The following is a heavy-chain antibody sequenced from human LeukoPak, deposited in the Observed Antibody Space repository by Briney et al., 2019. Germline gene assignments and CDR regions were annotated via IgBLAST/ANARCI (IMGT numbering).Heavy chain of an antibody. J-gene: IGHJ4*02. CDR3: ARSRPTPPFDY. V-gene: IGHV4-34*01. CDR2: INHSGST. Sequence: PSETLSLTCAVYGGSFSDYYWSWIRQPPGKGLEWIGEINHSGSTNYNPSLKSRVTISVDTSKNQFSLKLSSVTAADTAVYYCARSRPTPPFDYWGQGTLVTVSS. CDR1: GGSFSDYY.